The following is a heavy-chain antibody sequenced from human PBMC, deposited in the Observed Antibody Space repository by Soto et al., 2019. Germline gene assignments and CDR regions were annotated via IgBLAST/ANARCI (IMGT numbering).Heavy chain of an antibody. Sequence: SVKVSCKASGGTFSSYAISWVRQAPGQGREWMGGIIPIFGTANYAQKFQGRVTITADKSTSTAYMELSSLRSEDTAVYYCAREGRDGYNFPHNPSWFDPWGQGXLVTVSS. D-gene: IGHD5-12*01. V-gene: IGHV1-69*06. CDR2: IIPIFGTA. CDR3: AREGRDGYNFPHNPSWFDP. CDR1: GGTFSSYA. J-gene: IGHJ5*02.